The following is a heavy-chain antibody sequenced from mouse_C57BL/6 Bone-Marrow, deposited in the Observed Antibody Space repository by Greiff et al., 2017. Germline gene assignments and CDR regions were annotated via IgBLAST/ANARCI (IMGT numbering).Heavy chain of an antibody. Sequence: SGPELVKPGASVKLSCKASGYTFTSYWMHWVKQRPGQGLEWIGMIHPNSGSTNYNEKFKSKATLSVDKSSSTAYMQLSSLTSEDSAVYYCARRDWDYFDYWGQGTTLTVSS. CDR2: IHPNSGST. J-gene: IGHJ2*01. CDR1: GYTFTSYW. D-gene: IGHD4-1*01. CDR3: ARRDWDYFDY. V-gene: IGHV1-64*01.